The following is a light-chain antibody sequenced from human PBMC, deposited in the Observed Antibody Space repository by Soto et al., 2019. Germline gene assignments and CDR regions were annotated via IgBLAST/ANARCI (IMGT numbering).Light chain of an antibody. Sequence: DIQMTQSPSTLSASVGDRVTITCRASQSISSWLAWYQQKPGKAPKLLIYKASSLESGVPSRFSGSGSGTEFTLNISSLHPDDFATYYCQQYNSRGTFGQGTKGEIK. CDR1: QSISSW. V-gene: IGKV1-5*03. CDR2: KAS. CDR3: QQYNSRGT. J-gene: IGKJ1*01.